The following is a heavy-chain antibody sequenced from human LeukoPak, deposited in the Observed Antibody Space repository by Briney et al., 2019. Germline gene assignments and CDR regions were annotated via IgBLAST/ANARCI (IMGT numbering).Heavy chain of an antibody. V-gene: IGHV5-51*01. CDR2: VYPTNSET. D-gene: IGHD5-12*01. Sequence: GESLKISCKGSGYIFTNYWIAWVRQMPGKGPEWMGIVYPTNSETRYSPSFQGQVTISADKSSSTGYLQWSSLKASDTAMYYCARHRYSGSDTQGFDYWGQGTLVTVSS. CDR3: ARHRYSGSDTQGFDY. J-gene: IGHJ4*02. CDR1: GYIFTNYW.